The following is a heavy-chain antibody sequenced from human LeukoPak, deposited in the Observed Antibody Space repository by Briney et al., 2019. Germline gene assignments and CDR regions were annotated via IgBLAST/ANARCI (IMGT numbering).Heavy chain of an antibody. CDR2: ITDNGRKT. Sequence: PGGSLRLSCGASGLTFSSYAMNWVRQASGKGLEWVSGITDNGRKTYYADSVKGRFSISRDNSKNTLYLQMSDLRAEDTAVYYCAKITVATTPNYWGQGTLVTVSS. V-gene: IGHV3-23*01. CDR1: GLTFSSYA. J-gene: IGHJ4*02. D-gene: IGHD3-10*01. CDR3: AKITVATTPNY.